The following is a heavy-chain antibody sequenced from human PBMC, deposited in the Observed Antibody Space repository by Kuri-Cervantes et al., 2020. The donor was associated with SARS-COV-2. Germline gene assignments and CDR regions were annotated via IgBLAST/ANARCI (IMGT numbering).Heavy chain of an antibody. CDR2: ISSSGSTI. CDR1: GFTFSSYE. Sequence: GESLKISCAASGFTFSSYEMNWVRQAPGKGLEWVSYISSSGSTIYYADSVKGRFTISRDNAKNSLYLQMNSLRAEDTAVYFCARVETSHYSSYYMDVWGKGTTVTVSS. J-gene: IGHJ6*03. CDR3: ARVETSHYSSYYMDV. V-gene: IGHV3-48*03.